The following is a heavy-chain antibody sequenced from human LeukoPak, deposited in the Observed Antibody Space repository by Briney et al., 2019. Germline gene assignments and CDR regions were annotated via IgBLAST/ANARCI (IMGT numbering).Heavy chain of an antibody. CDR2: ISWHSGNI. CDR3: AKDLRPNWNDGFHY. CDR1: GFTFDDYA. D-gene: IGHD1-1*01. V-gene: IGHV3-9*01. J-gene: IGHJ4*02. Sequence: GGSLRLSCAASGFTFDDYAMHWVRQSPGKGLEWVSGISWHSGNIGYADSVKGRFVISRDNAKNSLYLQMDSLRPEDTAFYFCAKDLRPNWNDGFHYWGQGTLVTVSS.